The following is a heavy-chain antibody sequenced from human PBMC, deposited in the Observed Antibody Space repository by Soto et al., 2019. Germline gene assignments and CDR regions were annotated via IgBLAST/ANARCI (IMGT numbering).Heavy chain of an antibody. CDR1: GFTFSDYA. J-gene: IGHJ6*02. V-gene: IGHV3-23*01. D-gene: IGHD2-2*01. Sequence: GGSLRLSCLASGFTFSDYAMTWVRHVQGRGLEWVASLDGAGGSTYYGESVTGRFTISRDDPKNTLYLDMNSLRVEDTAVYYCAKDPPWTVGPLAMDVWGQGTTVTVSS. CDR2: LDGAGGST. CDR3: AKDPPWTVGPLAMDV.